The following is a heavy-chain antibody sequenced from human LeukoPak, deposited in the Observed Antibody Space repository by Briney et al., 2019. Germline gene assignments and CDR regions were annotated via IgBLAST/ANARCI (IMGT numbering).Heavy chain of an antibody. V-gene: IGHV3-48*03. J-gene: IGHJ3*01. CDR3: AAYYYDSSPKAV. D-gene: IGHD3-22*01. CDR2: ISSSGSNI. Sequence: GGSLRLSCAASGFTFSSYAMSWARQAPGKGLEWVSYISSSGSNIHYADSVKGRFTISRDNAENSLYLQMNSLRAEDTAVYYCAAYYYDSSPKAVWGQGTMVTVSS. CDR1: GFTFSSYA.